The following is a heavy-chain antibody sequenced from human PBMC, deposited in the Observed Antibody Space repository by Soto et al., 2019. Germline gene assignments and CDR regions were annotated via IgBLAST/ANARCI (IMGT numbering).Heavy chain of an antibody. CDR2: INPSGGST. CDR1: GYTFTSYY. D-gene: IGHD3-16*01. J-gene: IGHJ6*02. CDR3: ARVFGGGYGHHGPYYYYGMDV. Sequence: ASVKVSCKASGYTFTSYYMHWVRQAPGQGLEWMGIINPSGGSTSYAQKFQGRVTMTRDTSTSTVYMELSSLSSEDTAVYYCARVFGGGYGHHGPYYYYGMDVWGQGTTVTVSS. V-gene: IGHV1-46*01.